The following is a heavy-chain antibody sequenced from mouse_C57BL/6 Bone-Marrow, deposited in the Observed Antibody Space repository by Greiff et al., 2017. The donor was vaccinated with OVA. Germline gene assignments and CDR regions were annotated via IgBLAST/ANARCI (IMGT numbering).Heavy chain of an antibody. CDR2: ISGGGGNT. Sequence: EVQLVESGGGLVKPGGSLKLSCAASGFTFSSYTMSWVRQTPEKRLEWVATISGGGGNTYYPDSVKGRFTISRENAKNTLYLQMSSLRSEDTALYYCARRDWDNYFDYWGQGTTLTVSS. V-gene: IGHV5-9*01. CDR1: GFTFSSYT. J-gene: IGHJ2*01. CDR3: ARRDWDNYFDY. D-gene: IGHD4-1*01.